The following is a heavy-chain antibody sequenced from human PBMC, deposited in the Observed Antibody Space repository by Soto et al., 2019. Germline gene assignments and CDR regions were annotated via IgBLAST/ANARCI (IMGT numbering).Heavy chain of an antibody. D-gene: IGHD5-12*01. Sequence: QLQLQESGPGLVKPSETLSLTCTVSGGSISSSSYYWGWIRQPPGKGLEWIGSIYYSGSTYYNPFPRRRVTLSVDTSKNQFSLKLSSVTAADTAVYYCASQGGGYNSLDYWGQGTLVTVSS. CDR3: ASQGGGYNSLDY. J-gene: IGHJ4*02. CDR1: GGSISSSSYY. CDR2: IYYSGST. V-gene: IGHV4-39*01.